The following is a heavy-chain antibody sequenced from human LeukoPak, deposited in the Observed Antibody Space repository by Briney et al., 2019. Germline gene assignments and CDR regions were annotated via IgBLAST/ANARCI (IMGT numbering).Heavy chain of an antibody. CDR3: ASQGYYYGSGSYPQLVDY. J-gene: IGHJ4*02. V-gene: IGHV3-33*01. CDR2: IWYDGSNK. D-gene: IGHD3-10*01. Sequence: PGGSLRLSCAASGFTFRSHGMHWVRQAPGKGLEWVAFIWYDGSNKYYTDSVKGRFTISRDNSKNTLYLQMNSLRAEDTAVYYCASQGYYYGSGSYPQLVDYWGQGTLVTVSS. CDR1: GFTFRSHG.